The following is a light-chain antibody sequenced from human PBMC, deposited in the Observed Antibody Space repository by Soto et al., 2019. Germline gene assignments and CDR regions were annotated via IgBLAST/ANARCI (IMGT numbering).Light chain of an antibody. V-gene: IGLV1-40*01. CDR2: GNT. Sequence: QSVLTQPPSVSGAPGQRVTISCTGSSSNIGAGYDVHWYQQLPGRAPKLLIYGNTNRPSGVPDRFSGSKSGTSASLAITGRQAEDEADDYCRSFDSSLSVVFGGGTKVTVL. CDR3: RSFDSSLSVV. CDR1: SSNIGAGYD. J-gene: IGLJ2*01.